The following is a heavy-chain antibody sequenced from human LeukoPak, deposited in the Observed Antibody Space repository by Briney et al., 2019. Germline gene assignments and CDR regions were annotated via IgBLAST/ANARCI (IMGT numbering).Heavy chain of an antibody. CDR3: AKDRLRCNSTSCPLGDWFDP. Sequence: GGSLRLSCAASGFTFSSYAMSWVRQAPGKGLEWVSAISGSGGSTYYADSVKGRFTISRDNSKNTLYLQMNSLRAEDTAVYYCAKDRLRCNSTSCPLGDWFDPWGQGTLVTVSS. V-gene: IGHV3-23*01. J-gene: IGHJ5*02. D-gene: IGHD2-2*01. CDR1: GFTFSSYA. CDR2: ISGSGGST.